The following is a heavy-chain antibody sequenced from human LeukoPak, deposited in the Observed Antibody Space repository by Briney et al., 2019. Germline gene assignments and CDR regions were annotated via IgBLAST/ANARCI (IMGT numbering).Heavy chain of an antibody. Sequence: GGSLRLSCAASGFTFSSYWMSWVRQAPGKGLEWVAHINQDGSEKYYVDSVKGRFTISRDNAKNSLYLQMNSLRAEDTAVYYCARGIVGATSLGYWGQGTLVTVSS. CDR1: GFTFSSYW. V-gene: IGHV3-7*01. D-gene: IGHD1-26*01. J-gene: IGHJ4*02. CDR2: INQDGSEK. CDR3: ARGIVGATSLGY.